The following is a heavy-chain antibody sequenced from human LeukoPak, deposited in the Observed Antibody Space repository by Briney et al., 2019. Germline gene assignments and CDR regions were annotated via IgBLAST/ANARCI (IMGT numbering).Heavy chain of an antibody. CDR2: IIPILGIA. D-gene: IGHD3-22*01. CDR3: AREGYYYDSSGSRGFDY. Sequence: LGASVKVSCKASGGTFSSYAISWVRQAPGQGLEWMGRIIPILGIANYAQKFQGRVTITADKSTSTAYMELSSLRSEDTAVYYCAREGYYYDSSGSRGFDYWGQGTLVTVSS. V-gene: IGHV1-69*04. CDR1: GGTFSSYA. J-gene: IGHJ4*02.